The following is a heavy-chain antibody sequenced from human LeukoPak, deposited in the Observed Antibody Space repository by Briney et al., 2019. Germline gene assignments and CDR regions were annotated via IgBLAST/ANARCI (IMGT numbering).Heavy chain of an antibody. CDR1: GXSISSSGYY. Sequence: SETLSLTCTVSGXSISSSGYYWGWIRQPPGKGLEWIGSIYYSGSTYYNPSLKSRVTISVDTSKNQLSLKLSSVTAADTAVYYCARLKGSIVGDTTFDYWGQGTLATVSS. D-gene: IGHD1-26*01. CDR2: IYYSGST. J-gene: IGHJ4*02. V-gene: IGHV4-39*07. CDR3: ARLKGSIVGDTTFDY.